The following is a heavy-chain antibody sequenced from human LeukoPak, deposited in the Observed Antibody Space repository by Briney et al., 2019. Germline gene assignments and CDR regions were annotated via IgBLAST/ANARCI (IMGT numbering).Heavy chain of an antibody. D-gene: IGHD3-22*01. CDR2: IYYSGST. Sequence: PSETLSLTCTVSGGSISSYYWSWIRQPPGKGLEWIGYIYYSGSTNYNPSLKSRVTISVDTSKNQFSLKLSSVTAADTAVYYCARLITYYYDSSGYSYYFDYWGQGTLVTVSS. CDR3: ARLITYYYDSSGYSYYFDY. J-gene: IGHJ4*02. CDR1: GGSISSYY. V-gene: IGHV4-59*08.